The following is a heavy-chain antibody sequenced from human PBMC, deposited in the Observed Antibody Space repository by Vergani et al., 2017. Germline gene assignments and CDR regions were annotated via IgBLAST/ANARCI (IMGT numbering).Heavy chain of an antibody. CDR2: IYYSGST. CDR1: GGSISSGGYY. D-gene: IGHD3-3*01. Sequence: QVQLQESGPGLVKPSQTLSLPCTVSGGSISSGGYYWSWIRQPPGKGLEWIGYIYYSGSTYYNPSLKSRVTISVDTSKNQFSLKLSSVTAADTAVYYCARVLRRSGAFDIWGQGTMVTVPS. V-gene: IGHV4-31*03. J-gene: IGHJ3*02. CDR3: ARVLRRSGAFDI.